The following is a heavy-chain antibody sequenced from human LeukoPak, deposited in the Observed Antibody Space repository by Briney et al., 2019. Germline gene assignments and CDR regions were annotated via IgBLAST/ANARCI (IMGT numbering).Heavy chain of an antibody. V-gene: IGHV3-30-3*01. CDR1: GFTFSSYA. CDR2: ISYDGSNK. CDR3: AKDHGGITIFGVVIIHDYFDY. J-gene: IGHJ4*02. Sequence: GGSLRLSCAASGFTFSSYAMHWVRQAPGKGLEWVAVISYDGSNKYYADSVKGRFTISRDNSMNTLYLQMNSLRAEDTAVYYCAKDHGGITIFGVVIIHDYFDYWGQGTLVTVSS. D-gene: IGHD3-3*01.